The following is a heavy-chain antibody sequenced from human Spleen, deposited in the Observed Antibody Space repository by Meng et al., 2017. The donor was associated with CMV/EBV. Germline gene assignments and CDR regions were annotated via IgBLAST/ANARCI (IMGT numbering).Heavy chain of an antibody. V-gene: IGHV4-34*01. CDR3: ARGMRRREWYQQPITCFDL. D-gene: IGHD2-2*01. Sequence: SETLSLTCAVYSGSFSDYHWNWIRQSPGRGLEWIGEIKNGGIAKYNPSLTSRVTLFIDTSKNQFSLELTSVTAADTAVYFCARGMRRREWYQQPITCFDLWGQGTLVTVSS. CDR1: SGSFSDYH. CDR2: IKNGGIA. J-gene: IGHJ4*02.